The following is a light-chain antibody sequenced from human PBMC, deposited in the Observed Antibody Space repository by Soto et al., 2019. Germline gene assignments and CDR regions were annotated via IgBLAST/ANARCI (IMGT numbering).Light chain of an antibody. J-gene: IGKJ1*01. CDR2: KAS. CDR3: QHYNSYSEA. V-gene: IGKV1-5*03. CDR1: QSIGSW. Sequence: DIQMTQSPSTLSASVGDRVTITCRASQSIGSWLAWFQQKPGKAPKVLIYKASTLKSGVPSRFSGSGSGTEFTLTISSLQPDDFATYYCQHYNSYSEAFGQGTKVDIK.